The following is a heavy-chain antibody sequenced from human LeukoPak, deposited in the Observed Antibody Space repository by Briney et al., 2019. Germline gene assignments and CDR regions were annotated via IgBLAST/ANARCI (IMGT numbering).Heavy chain of an antibody. D-gene: IGHD6-6*01. CDR1: GFTFSSYA. J-gene: IGHJ4*02. Sequence: GGSLRLSCAASGFTFSSYAMSWVRQAPGKGLEWVSAISGSGGSTYYADSVKGRFTISRDNSKNTLYLQMNSLRAEDTAVYYCAAQSARPQYYFDYWGQGNLVTVSS. CDR2: ISGSGGST. CDR3: AAQSARPQYYFDY. V-gene: IGHV3-23*01.